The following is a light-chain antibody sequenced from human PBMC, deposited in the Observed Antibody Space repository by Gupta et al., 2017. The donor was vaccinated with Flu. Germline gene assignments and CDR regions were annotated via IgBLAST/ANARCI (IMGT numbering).Light chain of an antibody. V-gene: IGKV1-8*01. Sequence: AIRMTQSPSSFSASTGDRVTITCRASQGISSYLAWYQQKPGKAPKLLIYAASTLQSGVPSRFSGSGSGTDFTLTISCLQSEDFATYYCQQEYSYPHTFGHGTKVDIK. CDR3: QQEYSYPHT. CDR1: QGISSY. J-gene: IGKJ3*01. CDR2: AAS.